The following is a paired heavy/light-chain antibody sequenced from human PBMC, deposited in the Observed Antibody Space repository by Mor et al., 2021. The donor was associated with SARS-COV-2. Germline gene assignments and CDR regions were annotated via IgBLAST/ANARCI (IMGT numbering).Light chain of an antibody. CDR3: QQRSNWPLSLT. V-gene: IGKV3-11*01. Sequence: EIVLTQSPATLSLSPGERATLSCRASQSVSSYLAWYQQKPGQAPRLLIYDASNRATGIPARFSGSGSGTDFTLTISSLEPEDFAVYYCQQRSNWPLSLTFGGGTKVEIK. CDR1: QSVSSY. CDR2: DAS. J-gene: IGKJ4*01.
Heavy chain of an antibody. CDR3: AHRPPWVVVVAATPFDAFDI. Sequence: QITLKESGPTLVKPTQTLTLTCTFSGFSLSTSGVGVGWIRQPPGKALEWLALIYWDDDKRYSPSLKSRLTITKDTSKNQVVLTMTNMDPVDTATYYCAHRPPWVVVVAATPFDAFDIWGQGTMVTVSS. J-gene: IGHJ3*02. V-gene: IGHV2-5*02. D-gene: IGHD2-15*01. CDR2: IYWDDDK. CDR1: GFSLSTSGVG.